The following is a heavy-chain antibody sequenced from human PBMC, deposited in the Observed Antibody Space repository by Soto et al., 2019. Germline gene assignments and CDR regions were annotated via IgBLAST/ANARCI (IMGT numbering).Heavy chain of an antibody. CDR2: MIPFFKGT. V-gene: IGHV1-69*13. CDR1: GGAFSGHA. CDR3: ARDVPLNYYDSTYSYYALDV. J-gene: IGHJ6*02. D-gene: IGHD3-22*01. Sequence: ASVRVSCKASGGAFSGHAIIWLRQAPGQGLEWMGQMIPFFKGTKYAQKFQGRVTITADDSTSTAYMDLSSLTSEDTAVYYCARDVPLNYYDSTYSYYALDVWGQGTTVTVSS.